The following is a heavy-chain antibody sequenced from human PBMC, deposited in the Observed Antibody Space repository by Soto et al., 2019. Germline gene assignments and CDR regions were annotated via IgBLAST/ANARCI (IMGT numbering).Heavy chain of an antibody. Sequence: GASVKVSCKASGGTFSSYAISWVRQAPGQGLEWMGGIIPIFGTANYAQKFQGRVTITADESTSTAYMELSGLRSEDTAVYYCARYQVVLVPAVHNFSYYYGMDVWGQGTTVTVSS. CDR3: ARYQVVLVPAVHNFSYYYGMDV. D-gene: IGHD2-2*01. CDR1: GGTFSSYA. CDR2: IIPIFGTA. J-gene: IGHJ6*02. V-gene: IGHV1-69*13.